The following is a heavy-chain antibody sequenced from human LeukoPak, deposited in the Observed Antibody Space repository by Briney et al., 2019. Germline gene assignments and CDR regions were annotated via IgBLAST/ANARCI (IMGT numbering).Heavy chain of an antibody. CDR3: ARGGFLEFDY. D-gene: IGHD1-1*01. Sequence: SETLSLTCTVSGGSISSGDYYWSWIRQHPGKGLEWIGYIYYSGSTYYNPSLKSRVTISVDTSKNQFSLKLSSVTAADTAVYYCARGGFLEFDYWGQGTLVTVSS. J-gene: IGHJ4*02. V-gene: IGHV4-31*03. CDR1: GGSISSGDYY. CDR2: IYYSGST.